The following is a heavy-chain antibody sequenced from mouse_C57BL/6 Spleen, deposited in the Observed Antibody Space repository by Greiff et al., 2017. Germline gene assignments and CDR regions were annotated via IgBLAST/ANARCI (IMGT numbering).Heavy chain of an antibody. CDR3: ARESDGAMDY. Sequence: VQLQQSGAELVKPGASVKLSCTASGFNITDYYMHWVKQRPEQGLEWIGRIDPEDGETKYAAKFQGKATITADTSSNTAYLQLSSLTSEDTAVYYCARESDGAMDYWGQGTSVTVSS. CDR1: GFNITDYY. J-gene: IGHJ4*01. CDR2: IDPEDGET. V-gene: IGHV14-2*01.